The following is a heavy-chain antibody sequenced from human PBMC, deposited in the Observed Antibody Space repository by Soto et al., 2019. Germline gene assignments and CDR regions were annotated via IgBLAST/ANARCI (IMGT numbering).Heavy chain of an antibody. V-gene: IGHV3-33*01. D-gene: IGHD3-9*01. Sequence: QVQLVESGGGVVQPGRSLRLSCAASGFTFSSYGMHWVRQAPGKGLEWVAVIWYDGSNKYYADSVKGRFTISRDHSKNTLYLQMNSLRAEDTAVYYCARGVFSYYYYMDVWGKGTTVTVSS. J-gene: IGHJ6*03. CDR3: ARGVFSYYYYMDV. CDR2: IWYDGSNK. CDR1: GFTFSSYG.